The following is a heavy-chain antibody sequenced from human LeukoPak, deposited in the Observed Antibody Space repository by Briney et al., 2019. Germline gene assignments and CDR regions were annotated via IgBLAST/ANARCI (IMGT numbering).Heavy chain of an antibody. CDR2: IYYSGST. CDR3: ARAPVVPPQLWPQYYFDY. J-gene: IGHJ4*02. Sequence: SETLSLTCTVSGGSISSGGYYWSWIRQHPGKGLEWIGYIYYSGSTNHNPSLKSRVTISVDKSKNQFSLKLSSVTAADTAVYYCARAPVVPPQLWPQYYFDYWGQGTLVTVSS. V-gene: IGHV4-31*03. CDR1: GGSISSGGYY. D-gene: IGHD5-18*01.